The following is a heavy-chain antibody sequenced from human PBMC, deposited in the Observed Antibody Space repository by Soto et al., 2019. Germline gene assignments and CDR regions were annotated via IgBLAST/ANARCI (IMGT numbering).Heavy chain of an antibody. J-gene: IGHJ6*03. CDR3: ARGKIQLGTYYYYMDV. CDR1: GGSFSGYY. CDR2: INHSGST. D-gene: IGHD5-18*01. V-gene: IGHV4-34*01. Sequence: SETLSLTCAVSGGSFSGYYWSWIRQPPGKGLEWIGEINHSGSTNYNPSLKSRVTISVDTSKNQFSLKLSSVTAADTAVYYCARGKIQLGTYYYYMDVCGKGTTVTVSS.